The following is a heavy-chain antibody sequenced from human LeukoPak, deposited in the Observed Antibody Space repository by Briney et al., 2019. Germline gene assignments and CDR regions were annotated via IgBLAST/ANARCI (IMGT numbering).Heavy chain of an antibody. Sequence: GGSLRLSCAASGFTFSSYSMNWVRHTPGKGLEWVSYISSSSSTIYYADSVKGRFTISRDNAKNSLYLQMNSLRAEDTAVYYCAREGQWELLGRGYYFDYWGQGTLVTVSS. D-gene: IGHD1-26*01. V-gene: IGHV3-48*01. CDR2: ISSSSSTI. CDR1: GFTFSSYS. CDR3: AREGQWELLGRGYYFDY. J-gene: IGHJ4*02.